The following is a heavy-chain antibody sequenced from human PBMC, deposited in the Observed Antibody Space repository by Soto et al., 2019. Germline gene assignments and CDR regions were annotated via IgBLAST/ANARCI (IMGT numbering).Heavy chain of an antibody. D-gene: IGHD1-1*01. Sequence: QITLKESGPTRVKPTQTLTLTCTFSGFSLSTSGVGVGWIRQPPGKALERLALIYWDDDKRYSPSLKSRLTITKDSSTNQVVLTLTNVDPVDTATYYCAHRAGLHVNWNGGSFDFWGQGALVTVSS. CDR3: AHRAGLHVNWNGGSFDF. J-gene: IGHJ4*02. CDR1: GFSLSTSGVG. CDR2: IYWDDDK. V-gene: IGHV2-5*02.